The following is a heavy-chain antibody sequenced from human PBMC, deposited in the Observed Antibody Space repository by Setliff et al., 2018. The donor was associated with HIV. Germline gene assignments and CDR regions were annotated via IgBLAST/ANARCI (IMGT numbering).Heavy chain of an antibody. CDR1: GFTFSNSA. J-gene: IGHJ4*02. D-gene: IGHD1-26*01. CDR2: VATNGGST. V-gene: IGHV3-23*01. CDR3: TKREAGAKPFDY. Sequence: QPGGSLRLSCAVSGFTFSNSAMSWVRQAPGKGLEWVSSVATNGGSTYYAASVKGRFIISRDNSKNMLYLQMNSLRAEDTALYYCTKREAGAKPFDYWGRGTLVTVSS.